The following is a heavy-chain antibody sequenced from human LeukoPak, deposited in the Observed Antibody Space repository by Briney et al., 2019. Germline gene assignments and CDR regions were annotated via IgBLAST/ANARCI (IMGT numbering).Heavy chain of an antibody. V-gene: IGHV3-21*04. CDR3: ARPTYYYDSSGYSDNWFDP. Sequence: PGGSLRLSCAASGFTFSSYILNWVRQAPGKGLEWVSSISSSTTYIYYADSVKGRFTISRDSAKNSLYLQMNSLRAEDTAVYYCARPTYYYDSSGYSDNWFDPWGQGTLVTVSS. D-gene: IGHD3-22*01. J-gene: IGHJ5*02. CDR1: GFTFSSYI. CDR2: ISSSTTYI.